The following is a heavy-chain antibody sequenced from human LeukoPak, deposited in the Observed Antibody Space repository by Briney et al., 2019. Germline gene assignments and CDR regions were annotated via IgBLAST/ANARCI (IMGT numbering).Heavy chain of an antibody. CDR2: ISGSGGST. Sequence: GGSLRLSCAASGFSFSSYAMSWVRQAPGKGLEWVSAISGSGGSTYYADSVKGRFTISRDNSKNTLYLQMNSLRAEDTAVYYCAWSLSSSWDAAPFDYWGQGTLVTVSS. CDR1: GFSFSSYA. V-gene: IGHV3-23*01. CDR3: AWSLSSSWDAAPFDY. D-gene: IGHD6-13*01. J-gene: IGHJ4*02.